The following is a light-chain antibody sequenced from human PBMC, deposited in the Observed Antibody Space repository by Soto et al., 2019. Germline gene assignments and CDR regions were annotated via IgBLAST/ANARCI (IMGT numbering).Light chain of an antibody. J-gene: IGKJ1*01. V-gene: IGKV1-16*02. CDR2: AAS. Sequence: DVQMTQSPSSLSASVGDRVTITCRASQAISIHLAWFQQTPGKAPKSLIYAASHLQSGVPSKFSGSRSGTEFTLTISSLQPEDSAIYYCQQYNSYPWTFGQGTKVEIK. CDR3: QQYNSYPWT. CDR1: QAISIH.